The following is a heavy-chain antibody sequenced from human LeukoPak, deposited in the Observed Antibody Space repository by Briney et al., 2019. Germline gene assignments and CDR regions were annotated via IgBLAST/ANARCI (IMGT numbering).Heavy chain of an antibody. V-gene: IGHV4-59*12. D-gene: IGHD3-9*01. CDR2: IYYSGST. Sequence: SETLSLTCTVSGGSISSYYWTWIRQPPGKGLEWLGYIYYSGSTNYNPSLKSRVTISVDKSKNQFSLKLSSVTAADTAVYYCARGPGLRYFDWLYPYYFDYWGQGTLVTVSS. J-gene: IGHJ4*02. CDR3: ARGPGLRYFDWLYPYYFDY. CDR1: GGSISSYY.